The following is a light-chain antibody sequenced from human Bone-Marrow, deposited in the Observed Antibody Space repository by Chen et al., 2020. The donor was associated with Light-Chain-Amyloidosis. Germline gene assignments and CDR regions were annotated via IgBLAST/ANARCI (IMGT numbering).Light chain of an antibody. V-gene: IGLV3-25*03. CDR1: DLPTKY. Sequence: SYELTQPPSLSVSPGQTARITCSGDDLPTKYAYWYQQKPGQAPVLVIHRDTERPSGISERFSGSSSGTTATLTSSGVQAEDEADYHCQSADSSGTYEVIFGGGNKLTVL. CDR3: QSADSSGTYEVI. CDR2: RDT. J-gene: IGLJ2*01.